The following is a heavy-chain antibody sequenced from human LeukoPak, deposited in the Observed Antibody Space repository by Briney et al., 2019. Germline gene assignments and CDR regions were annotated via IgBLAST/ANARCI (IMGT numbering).Heavy chain of an antibody. CDR3: ARVVRSNCSSTSCYAGYYYYYGMDV. Sequence: ASVKVSCKASGGTFSSYAISWVRQAPGQGLEWMGRIIPIPGIANYAQKFQGRVTITADKSTSTAYMELSSLRSEDTAVYYCARVVRSNCSSTSCYAGYYYYYGMDVWGQGTTVTVSS. V-gene: IGHV1-69*04. D-gene: IGHD2-2*01. J-gene: IGHJ6*02. CDR2: IIPIPGIA. CDR1: GGTFSSYA.